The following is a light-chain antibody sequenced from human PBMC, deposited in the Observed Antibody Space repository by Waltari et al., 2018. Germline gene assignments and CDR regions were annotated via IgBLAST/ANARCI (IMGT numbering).Light chain of an antibody. CDR2: VNSDGSH. Sequence: LGLTQSPSASASLGASVNITCSLHGAYSAYTIAWHQQQPLKVPRYLMTVNSDGSHKMGDGISERFSGSSSDLDRYLIISRLQSDDEADYFCQTWGTGIQVFGSGTKLTVL. J-gene: IGLJ3*02. CDR3: QTWGTGIQV. CDR1: GAYSAYT. V-gene: IGLV4-69*01.